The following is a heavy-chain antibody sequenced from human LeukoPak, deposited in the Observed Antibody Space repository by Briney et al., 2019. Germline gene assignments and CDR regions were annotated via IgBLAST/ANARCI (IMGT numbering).Heavy chain of an antibody. D-gene: IGHD2-15*01. J-gene: IGHJ5*02. V-gene: IGHV4-4*07. CDR2: VTASGDT. CDR1: GGSISSYY. CDR3: ARADMTYTWWFDP. Sequence: SETLSLTCTVSGGSISSYYWSWIRQPPGKGLEWIGRVTASGDTNYNPSLKSRLSISVDTSKNQFSLKLTSVTAADTAIYYCARADMTYTWWFDPWGQGTQVTVSS.